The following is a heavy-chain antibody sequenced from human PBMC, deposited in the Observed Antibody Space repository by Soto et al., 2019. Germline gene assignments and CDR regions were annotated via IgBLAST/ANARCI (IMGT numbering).Heavy chain of an antibody. Sequence: GGSLRLSCAASGFSFSIYAMNWVRQAPGKGLEWVAVISYDGRNQYYADSVKGRFTISRDNAKNTLYLQMNSLRAEDTAVYYCAREGGDCYSGWGQGTLVTVSS. V-gene: IGHV3-30*03. CDR2: ISYDGRNQ. D-gene: IGHD2-21*02. CDR1: GFSFSIYA. J-gene: IGHJ4*02. CDR3: AREGGDCYSG.